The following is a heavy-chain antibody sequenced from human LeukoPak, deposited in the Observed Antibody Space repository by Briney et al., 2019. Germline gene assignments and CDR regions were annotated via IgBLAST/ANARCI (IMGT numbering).Heavy chain of an antibody. V-gene: IGHV3-30-3*01. CDR3: ARDRGYFDY. D-gene: IGHD3-10*01. Sequence: PGGSLRLSCAASGFTFSSYAMHWVRQAPGKGLEWVAVISYDGSNKYYADSVKGRFTISRDNSKNTLCLQMNSLRAEDTAVYYCARDRGYFDYWGQGTLVTVSS. CDR1: GFTFSSYA. CDR2: ISYDGSNK. J-gene: IGHJ4*02.